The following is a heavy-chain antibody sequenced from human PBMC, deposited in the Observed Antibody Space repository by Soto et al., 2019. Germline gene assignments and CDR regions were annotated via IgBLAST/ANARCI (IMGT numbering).Heavy chain of an antibody. CDR3: AKAARDCGGFCYSSYFDS. CDR2: ITGNAANT. V-gene: IGHV3-23*01. Sequence: GGSLRLSCSASRFTFGSYAMSWVRQAPGKGLEWVSGITGNAANTVYADSVKGRFTMSRDNSKNALYLQLNSLRAEDTAVYFCAKAARDCGGFCYSSYFDSWGQGALVTVSS. J-gene: IGHJ4*02. D-gene: IGHD2-21*02. CDR1: RFTFGSYA.